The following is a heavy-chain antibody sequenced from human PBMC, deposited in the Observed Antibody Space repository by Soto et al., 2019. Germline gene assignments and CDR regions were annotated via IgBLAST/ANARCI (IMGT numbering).Heavy chain of an antibody. CDR1: GFTFSSYA. CDR3: AKDSSEGNQLVWAYYYYGMDV. Sequence: GGSLRLSCAASGFTFSSYAMSWVRQAPGKGLEWVSAVTGSGGTTYYADSVKGRFTISRDNSKNTLYLQMNSLRAEDTAVYYCAKDSSEGNQLVWAYYYYGMDVWGQGTTVTVSS. V-gene: IGHV3-23*01. D-gene: IGHD2-2*01. J-gene: IGHJ6*02. CDR2: VTGSGGTT.